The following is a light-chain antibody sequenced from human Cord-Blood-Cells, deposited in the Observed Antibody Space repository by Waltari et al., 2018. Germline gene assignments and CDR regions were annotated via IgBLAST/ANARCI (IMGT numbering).Light chain of an antibody. CDR3: QSYDSSNQV. CDR2: EDN. V-gene: IGLV6-57*01. Sequence: NFMLTPPHPVSESPGKTVTISCTRSSGSIARHYVQWYQQRQGSSPTTVIYEDNQRPSGVPDRFSGSIDSSSNSAYLTISGLKTEDEADYYCQSYDSSNQVFGGGTKLTVL. J-gene: IGLJ3*02. CDR1: SGSIARHY.